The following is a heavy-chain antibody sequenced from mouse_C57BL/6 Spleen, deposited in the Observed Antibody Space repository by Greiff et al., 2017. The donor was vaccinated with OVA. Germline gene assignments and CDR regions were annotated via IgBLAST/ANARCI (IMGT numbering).Heavy chain of an antibody. CDR3: TPYYSNLGFAY. Sequence: EVQLVESGAELVRPGASVKLSCTASGFNIKDDYMHWVKQRPEQGLEWIGWIDPENGDTEYASKFQGKATITADTSSNTAYLQLSSLTSEDTAVYYCTPYYSNLGFAYWGQGTLVTVSA. J-gene: IGHJ3*01. CDR2: IDPENGDT. D-gene: IGHD2-5*01. V-gene: IGHV14-4*01. CDR1: GFNIKDDY.